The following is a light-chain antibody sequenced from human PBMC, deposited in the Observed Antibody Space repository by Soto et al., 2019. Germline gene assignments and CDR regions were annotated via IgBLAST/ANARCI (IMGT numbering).Light chain of an antibody. CDR2: GAS. CDR1: QGIDNY. V-gene: IGKV1-16*02. CDR3: LQYESYPYT. J-gene: IGKJ2*01. Sequence: DIQMTQSPSSLSASVGDRVTIFCRASQGIDNYLAWFQQKPGKAPKCLIYGASSLQSGVPSKFSGSGFWTDFTLTINSLQPEDFAAYYCLQYESYPYTFGQGTKVDIK.